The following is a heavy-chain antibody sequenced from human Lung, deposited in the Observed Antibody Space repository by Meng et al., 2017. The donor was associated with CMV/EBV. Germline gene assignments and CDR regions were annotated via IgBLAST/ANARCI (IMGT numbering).Heavy chain of an antibody. CDR3: VRAVHGLEI. CDR1: GYTLTTYG. Sequence: SVKVSCKASGYTLTTYGINWVRQAPGQGREWMGWVNPYNGDGGYAQRFQGRVTVTTDTSINTAYLELTSLRSDDTAVYYCVRAVHGLEIWGQGTTVTVSS. V-gene: IGHV1-8*01. CDR2: VNPYNGDG. D-gene: IGHD4-17*01. J-gene: IGHJ6*02.